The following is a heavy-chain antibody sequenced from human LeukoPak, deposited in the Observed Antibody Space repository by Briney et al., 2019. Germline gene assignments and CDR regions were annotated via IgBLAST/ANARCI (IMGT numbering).Heavy chain of an antibody. D-gene: IGHD2-15*01. CDR1: VGSISSHY. Sequence: SETLSLTCTVSVGSISSHYWSWIRQTPGKGLEWIGYISYSGGTNYNPSLKSRVTISVDTSKSQFSLQLTSVTAADTAVYYCARLKDLWFDPWGQGTLVTVYS. J-gene: IGHJ5*02. CDR2: ISYSGGT. CDR3: ARLKDLWFDP. V-gene: IGHV4-59*11.